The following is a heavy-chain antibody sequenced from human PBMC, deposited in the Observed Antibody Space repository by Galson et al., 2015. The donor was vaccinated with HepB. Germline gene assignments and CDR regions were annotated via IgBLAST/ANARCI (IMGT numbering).Heavy chain of an antibody. CDR3: AREGVSWFDP. D-gene: IGHD2-8*01. CDR2: ISSGSGYT. CDR1: GFTFNDYF. V-gene: IGHV3-11*06. Sequence: SLRLSCAASGFTFNDYFMSWIRQAPGKGLEWVSYISSGSGYTNYADSVKGRFTISRDDAKNSLYLQMNSLRAEDTAVYYCAREGVSWFDPWGQGTLVTVSS. J-gene: IGHJ5*02.